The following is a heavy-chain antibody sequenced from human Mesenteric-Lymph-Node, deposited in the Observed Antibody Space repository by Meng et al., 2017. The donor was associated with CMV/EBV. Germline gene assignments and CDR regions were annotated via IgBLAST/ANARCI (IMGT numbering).Heavy chain of an antibody. D-gene: IGHD4/OR15-4a*01. CDR2: MYPGDSDT. J-gene: IGHJ6*02. Sequence: GGSLRLSCKGSGYSFTNYWIGWVRQMPGKGLEWMGIMYPGDSDTKYSPSFQGQVTISADKSISTAYLQWSTLKASDTAIYYCARHGLRGCSGANCYTSFYYFGMDVWGQGTTVTVSS. CDR3: ARHGLRGCSGANCYTSFYYFGMDV. CDR1: GYSFTNYW. V-gene: IGHV5-51*01.